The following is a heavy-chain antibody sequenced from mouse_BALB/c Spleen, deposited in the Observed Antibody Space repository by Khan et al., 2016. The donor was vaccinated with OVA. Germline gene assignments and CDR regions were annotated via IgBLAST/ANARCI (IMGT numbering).Heavy chain of an antibody. CDR2: IDTPTGNP. CDR1: GLTITDND. D-gene: IGHD1-2*01. J-gene: IGHJ2*01. Sequence: VRLQQSGAELVKPGATVKMSCTASGLTITDNDMHWLKQCPEKALEWMGWIDTPTGNPTYDPKFQGRAAITADTSSNTAYLQISSLTSEDTAAYYCARTARKWGQGTTVTVSS. V-gene: IGHV14-3*02. CDR3: ARTARK.